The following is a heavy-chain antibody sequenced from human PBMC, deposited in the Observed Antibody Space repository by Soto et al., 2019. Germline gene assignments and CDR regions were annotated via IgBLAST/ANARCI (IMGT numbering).Heavy chain of an antibody. Sequence: QSGGSLRLSCAASGFTFSSYGMHWVRQAPGKGLEWVAVISYDGSNKYYADSVKGRFTIARDNSKNTLYLQMNSLRAEDTAVYYCANRVGSWPFDYWGQGTLVTVSS. J-gene: IGHJ4*02. D-gene: IGHD6-13*01. CDR2: ISYDGSNK. V-gene: IGHV3-30*18. CDR1: GFTFSSYG. CDR3: ANRVGSWPFDY.